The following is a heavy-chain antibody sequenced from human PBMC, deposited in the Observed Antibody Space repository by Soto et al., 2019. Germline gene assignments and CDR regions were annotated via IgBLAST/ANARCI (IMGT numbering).Heavy chain of an antibody. CDR3: ARCRGYSGDDNYYYFDMDV. V-gene: IGHV1-69*01. Sequence: QVQLVQSGAAVKKPGSSVKVSCKASGGTFNNYPITWVRQAPGQGIEWMGGSIPIFGTANYAQKFQGRVTITVDESTSTAYMELSSLRSEDTAVYYCARCRGYSGDDNYYYFDMDVCGQGTTVTFSS. CDR1: GGTFNNYP. CDR2: SIPIFGTA. J-gene: IGHJ6*02. D-gene: IGHD5-12*01.